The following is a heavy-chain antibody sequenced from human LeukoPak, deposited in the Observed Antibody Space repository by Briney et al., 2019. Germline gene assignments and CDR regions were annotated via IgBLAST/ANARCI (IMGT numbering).Heavy chain of an antibody. J-gene: IGHJ4*01. V-gene: IGHV3-7*01. D-gene: IGHD5-18*01. CDR1: GFFFSGYW. CDR2: IKQDGSEK. CDR3: ASPGSVGDTGMPDY. Sequence: GGSLRLSCAASGFFFSGYWMTWVRQAPGKGLEWVANIKQDGSEKYYVDTVKGRFTISRDNAKNSLYLQMNSLRVEDTAVYYCASPGSVGDTGMPDYWGHGTLVTVSS.